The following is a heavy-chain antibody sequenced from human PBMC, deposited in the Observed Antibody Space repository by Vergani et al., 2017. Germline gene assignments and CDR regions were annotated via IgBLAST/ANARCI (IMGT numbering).Heavy chain of an antibody. CDR1: GFTFSSYS. CDR3: ARHVALRAGYFDY. CDR2: ISISSSTI. D-gene: IGHD2-15*01. J-gene: IGHJ4*02. V-gene: IGHV3-48*01. Sequence: EVQLVESGGGLVQPGGSLRLSCAASGFTFSSYSMNWVRQAPGKRLEWVSYISISSSTIYYADSLKGRFTISRDNAKNSLYLQMNSLRSEDTAVYYCARHVALRAGYFDYWGQGTLVTVSS.